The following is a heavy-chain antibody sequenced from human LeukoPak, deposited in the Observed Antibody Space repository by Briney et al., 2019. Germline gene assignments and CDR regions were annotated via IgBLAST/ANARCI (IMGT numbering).Heavy chain of an antibody. V-gene: IGHV1-69*05. CDR3: ASSYRSSDQKIDY. J-gene: IGHJ4*02. CDR1: GGTFSSYA. CDR2: IIPIFGTA. D-gene: IGHD6-6*01. Sequence: SVKVSCKASGGTFSSYAISWVRQAPGQGLEWMGGIIPIFGTANYAQKFQGRVTITTDESTSTAYMELSSLRSEDTAVYYCASSYRSSDQKIDYWGQGTLVTVSS.